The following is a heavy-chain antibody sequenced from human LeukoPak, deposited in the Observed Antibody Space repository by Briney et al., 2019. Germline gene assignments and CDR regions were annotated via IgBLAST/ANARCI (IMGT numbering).Heavy chain of an antibody. V-gene: IGHV1-2*02. CDR1: GYTFTDYY. D-gene: IGHD3-22*01. CDR2: ITPNSGGT. J-gene: IGHJ4*02. Sequence: EASVKVSFKASGYTFTDYYMHWVRQAPGQGLEWMGWITPNSGGTNYAQKFQGRVTMTRDTSISTAYMELSRLRSDDAAVYYCARASYYYDSSGYPGYYFDYWGQGTLVTVSS. CDR3: ARASYYYDSSGYPGYYFDY.